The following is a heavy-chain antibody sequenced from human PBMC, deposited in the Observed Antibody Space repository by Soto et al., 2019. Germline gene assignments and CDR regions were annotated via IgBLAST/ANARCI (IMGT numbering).Heavy chain of an antibody. Sequence: PGGSLRLSCAASGFTFDDYAMHWVRQAPGKGLEWVSGISWNSGSIGYADSVKGRFTISRDNAKNSLYLQMNSLRAEDTALYYCAKGPRGIAAAGSPFDYWGQGTLVTVSS. CDR3: AKGPRGIAAAGSPFDY. CDR1: GFTFDDYA. J-gene: IGHJ4*02. V-gene: IGHV3-9*01. CDR2: ISWNSGSI. D-gene: IGHD6-13*01.